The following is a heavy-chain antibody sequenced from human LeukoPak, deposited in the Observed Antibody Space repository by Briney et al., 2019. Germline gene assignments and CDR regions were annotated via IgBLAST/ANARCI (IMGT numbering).Heavy chain of an antibody. CDR3: ARSGKSAYILDY. D-gene: IGHD3-16*01. CDR1: GGSISSGGYY. V-gene: IGHV4-61*08. Sequence: SQTLSLTCTVSGGSISSGGYYWSWIRQPPGKGLEWIGYIYYTGSTNYNPSLKSRVTISVDTSKNQFSLKLSSVTAADTAVYYCARSGKSAYILDYWGQGTLVTVSS. CDR2: IYYTGST. J-gene: IGHJ4*02.